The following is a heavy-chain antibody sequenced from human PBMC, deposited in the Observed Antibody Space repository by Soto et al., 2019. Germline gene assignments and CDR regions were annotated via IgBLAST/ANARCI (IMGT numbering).Heavy chain of an antibody. CDR3: ARGIHDWPPNDAFDI. D-gene: IGHD3-9*01. CDR2: ISAYNGNT. Sequence: GASVKVSCKASGYTFTSYGISWVRQAPGQRHEWIGWISAYNGNTNYAQKLQGRVTMTTDTSTSTAYMELRGLRSDDTAVYYCARGIHDWPPNDAFDIWGQGTMVTVSS. J-gene: IGHJ3*02. V-gene: IGHV1-18*01. CDR1: GYTFTSYG.